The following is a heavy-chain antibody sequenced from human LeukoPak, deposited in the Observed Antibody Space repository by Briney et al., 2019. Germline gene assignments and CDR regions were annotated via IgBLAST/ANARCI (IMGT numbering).Heavy chain of an antibody. D-gene: IGHD2-2*01. Sequence: ASVKVSCKASGYTFTGYYMHWVRQAPGQGLEWMGWINPNSGGTNYAQKFQGWVTMTRDTSISTAYMELSRLRSDDTAVYYCARGVVLTWDCSSTSCRGWIDPWGQGTLVTVSS. CDR1: GYTFTGYY. V-gene: IGHV1-2*04. J-gene: IGHJ5*02. CDR2: INPNSGGT. CDR3: ARGVVLTWDCSSTSCRGWIDP.